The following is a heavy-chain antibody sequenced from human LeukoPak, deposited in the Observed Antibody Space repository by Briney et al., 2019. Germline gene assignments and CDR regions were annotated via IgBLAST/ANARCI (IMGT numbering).Heavy chain of an antibody. J-gene: IGHJ6*02. Sequence: SETLSLTCTVSGGSISSYYWSWIRQPPGKGLEGIGYLYYSGSTNYNPSLKSRVTISVDTSKNQFSLKLSSVTAAHTAVNYCARHVHYDILTRPYYGMDVWGQGTTVTVSS. CDR1: GGSISSYY. CDR3: ARHVHYDILTRPYYGMDV. V-gene: IGHV4-59*08. D-gene: IGHD3-9*01. CDR2: LYYSGST.